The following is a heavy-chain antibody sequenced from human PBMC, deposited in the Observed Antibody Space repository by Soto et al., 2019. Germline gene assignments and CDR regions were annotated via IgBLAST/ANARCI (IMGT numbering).Heavy chain of an antibody. V-gene: IGHV3-33*01. CDR3: ARAHRTSTVTIAFDY. Sequence: GGSLRLSCAASGFTFSSYGMHWVRQAPGKGLEWVAVIWYDGSNKYYADSVKGRFTISRDNSKNTLYLQMNSLRAEDTAVYYCARAHRTSTVTIAFDYWGQGTLVTVSS. CDR1: GFTFSSYG. D-gene: IGHD4-17*01. CDR2: IWYDGSNK. J-gene: IGHJ4*02.